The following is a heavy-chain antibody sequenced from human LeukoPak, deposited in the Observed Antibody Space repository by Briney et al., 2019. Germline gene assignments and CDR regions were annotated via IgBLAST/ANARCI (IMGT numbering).Heavy chain of an antibody. V-gene: IGHV3-74*01. CDR3: TGGYPIFDY. D-gene: IGHD3-16*02. CDR2: INTDGSST. CDR1: GFTFSRYW. J-gene: IGHJ4*02. Sequence: GGSLRLSCAASGFTFSRYWMHWVRQAPGKGLVWVSRINTDGSSTSYADSVKGRFTISRDNAKNTLYLQMNSLRVEDTAVYYCTGGYPIFDYWGQGTLVTVSS.